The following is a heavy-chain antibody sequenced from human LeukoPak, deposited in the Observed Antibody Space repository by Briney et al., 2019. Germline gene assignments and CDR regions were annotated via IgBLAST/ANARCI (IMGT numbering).Heavy chain of an antibody. CDR1: GFTFSSYG. CDR3: AKDRGGSPYYFDY. Sequence: PGGSLRLSCAASGFTFSSYGMHWVRQAPGKGLEWVAFIRYDGSNKYYADSVKGRFTISRDNSKNTLYLQMNSLRAEDTAVYYCAKDRGGSPYYFDYWGQGTLVTVSS. V-gene: IGHV3-30*02. D-gene: IGHD1-26*01. J-gene: IGHJ4*02. CDR2: IRYDGSNK.